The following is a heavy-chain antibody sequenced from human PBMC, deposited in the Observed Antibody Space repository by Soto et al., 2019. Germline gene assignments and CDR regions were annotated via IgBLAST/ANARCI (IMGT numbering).Heavy chain of an antibody. CDR1: GGSISSSSYY. Sequence: SETLSLTCTVSGGSISSSSYYWGWIRQPPGKGLEWIGSIYYSGSTYYNPSLKSRVTISVDTSKNQFSLKLSSVTAADTAVYYCARNEAASSSWNGAKDPHYYYGMDVGGKGTTVT. J-gene: IGHJ6*04. CDR2: IYYSGST. D-gene: IGHD6-13*01. V-gene: IGHV4-39*01. CDR3: ARNEAASSSWNGAKDPHYYYGMDV.